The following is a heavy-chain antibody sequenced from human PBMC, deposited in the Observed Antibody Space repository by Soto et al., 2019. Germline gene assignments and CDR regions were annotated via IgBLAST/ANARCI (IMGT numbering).Heavy chain of an antibody. CDR1: GFSFGNYW. CDR3: ATDILDY. Sequence: EVQLVESGGDLVQPGGSLRLSCAVSGFSFGNYWMSWVRQAPGKGLEWVGNINQNGSEKYYVDSVEGRFTISRDNAKSSVYLQMNSLGADDTAVYYCATDILDYWGQGTLVTVSS. J-gene: IGHJ4*02. V-gene: IGHV3-7*05. CDR2: INQNGSEK.